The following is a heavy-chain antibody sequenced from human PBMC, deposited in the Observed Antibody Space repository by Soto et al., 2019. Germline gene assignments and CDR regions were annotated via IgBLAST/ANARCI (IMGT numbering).Heavy chain of an antibody. CDR1: GGTFSSYA. CDR2: IIPIFGNA. J-gene: IGHJ6*02. D-gene: IGHD3-10*01. Sequence: GASVKVSCKASGGTFSSYAISWVRQAPGQGLEWMGGIIPIFGNANYAQKLQGRVTITTDTSTSTAYMELRSLRSDDTAVYYCARDRDYYGSGSYYGPYYYYYYGMDVWGQGTTVTVSS. V-gene: IGHV1-69*05. CDR3: ARDRDYYGSGSYYGPYYYYYYGMDV.